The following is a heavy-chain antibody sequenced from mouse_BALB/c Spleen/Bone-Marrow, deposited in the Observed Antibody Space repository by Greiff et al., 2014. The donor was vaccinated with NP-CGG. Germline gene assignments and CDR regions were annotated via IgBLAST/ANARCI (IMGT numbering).Heavy chain of an antibody. D-gene: IGHD2-3*01. CDR2: IRLKSDNYTT. J-gene: IGHJ2*01. CDR3: VTTPDY. Sequence: EVKLMESGGGLVQPGGSMKLSCVASGFSFSRYWMSWVRQSPEKGLEWVAEIRLKSDNYTTHYAESVKGKFTISRDDSKSRLYLQMNSLRAEDTGFYYCVTTPDYWGQGTTLTVSS. CDR1: GFSFSRYW. V-gene: IGHV6-6*02.